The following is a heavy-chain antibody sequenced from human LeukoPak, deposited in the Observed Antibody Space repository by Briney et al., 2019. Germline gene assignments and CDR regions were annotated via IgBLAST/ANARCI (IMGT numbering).Heavy chain of an antibody. CDR2: IRSKPNSYAT. CDR3: TSPARDYYDSSWTTYWYFDL. J-gene: IGHJ2*01. CDR1: GFTFSGSA. V-gene: IGHV3-73*01. Sequence: GGSLRLSCAASGFTFSGSAMHWVRQASGKGLEWVGRIRSKPNSYATAYAASVKGRFTISRDDSKNTAYLQMNSLKTEDKAVYYCTSPARDYYDSSWTTYWYFDLWGRGTLVTVSS. D-gene: IGHD3-22*01.